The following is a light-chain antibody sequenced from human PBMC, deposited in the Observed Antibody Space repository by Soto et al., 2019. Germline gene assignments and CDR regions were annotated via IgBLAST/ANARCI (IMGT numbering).Light chain of an antibody. CDR2: EVN. CDR3: NSYTSNSTWV. J-gene: IGLJ3*02. Sequence: QSALTQPASVSGSPGQSITISCTGTSSDVGGYSYVSWYQQHPGKAPKLMIFEVNNRPSGLSNRFSGSKSGNTASLTISGLQPDDEADYYCNSYTSNSTWVFGGGTQLTVL. V-gene: IGLV2-14*01. CDR1: SSDVGGYSY.